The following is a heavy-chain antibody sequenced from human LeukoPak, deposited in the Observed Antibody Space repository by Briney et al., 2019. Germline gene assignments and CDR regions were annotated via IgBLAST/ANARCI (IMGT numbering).Heavy chain of an antibody. CDR1: GFTFSNYG. CDR3: AKRSGDSSGWYALDY. CDR2: ISYDGSIK. D-gene: IGHD6-19*01. J-gene: IGHJ4*02. V-gene: IGHV3-30*18. Sequence: GMSLRLSCAASGFTFSNYGMHWVRQAPGKGLEWVAVISYDGSIKYYADSVKGRFTLSRDNSKNTLYLQMNSLRAEDTAVYYCAKRSGDSSGWYALDYWGQGTLVTVSS.